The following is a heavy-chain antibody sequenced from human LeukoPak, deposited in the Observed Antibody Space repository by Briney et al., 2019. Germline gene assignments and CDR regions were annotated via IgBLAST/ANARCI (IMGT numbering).Heavy chain of an antibody. J-gene: IGHJ5*02. Sequence: PGGSLRLSCAPSGFTFSSYAMSWVRQAPGKGLEWVSAISGSGGSTYYADSVKGRLTISRDNSKNTLYLQMNSLRAEDTAVYYCAKQPYYYGSGSMGDWFDPWGQGTLVTVSS. D-gene: IGHD3-10*01. CDR1: GFTFSSYA. V-gene: IGHV3-23*01. CDR2: ISGSGGST. CDR3: AKQPYYYGSGSMGDWFDP.